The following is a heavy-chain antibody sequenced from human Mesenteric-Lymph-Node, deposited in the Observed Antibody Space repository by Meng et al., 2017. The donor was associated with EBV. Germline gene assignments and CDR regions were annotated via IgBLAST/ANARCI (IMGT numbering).Heavy chain of an antibody. Sequence: QGQLVGSGGGVVQPGRSLRLSCAASGFSFSTYAMHWVRQAPGKGLEWVAVISYNGNIEYYTDSVKGRFTISRDNSKDTLILQMNSLRAEDTAVYYCASGWDVTMAMDYWGQGTLVTVSS. CDR2: ISYNGNIE. D-gene: IGHD5-24*01. J-gene: IGHJ4*02. CDR1: GFSFSTYA. CDR3: ASGWDVTMAMDY. V-gene: IGHV3-30-3*01.